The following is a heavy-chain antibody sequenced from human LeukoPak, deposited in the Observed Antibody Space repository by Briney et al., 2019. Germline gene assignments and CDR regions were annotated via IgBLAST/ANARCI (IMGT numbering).Heavy chain of an antibody. Sequence: SETLSLTCTVSGGSISSYYWSWIRQPPGKGLEWIGYIYYSGSTNYNPSLKSRVTISVDTSKNQFSLKLSSVTAADTAVYYCARSPCSGGSCQGYFDYWGQGTLVTVSS. CDR2: IYYSGST. J-gene: IGHJ4*02. D-gene: IGHD2-15*01. CDR3: ARSPCSGGSCQGYFDY. CDR1: GGSISSYY. V-gene: IGHV4-59*01.